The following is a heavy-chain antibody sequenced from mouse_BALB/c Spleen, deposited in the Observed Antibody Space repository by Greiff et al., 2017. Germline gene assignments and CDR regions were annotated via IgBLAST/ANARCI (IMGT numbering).Heavy chain of an antibody. CDR3: AKDKGDY. CDR1: GFTFTDYY. Sequence: EVQLVQSGAGLVQPGGSLRLSCATSGFTFTDYYMSWVRQPPGKALEWLGFIRNKANGYTTEYSTSVKGRFTISRDNSQSILYLQMNTLRADDSATYYCAKDKGDYWGQGTLVTVSA. J-gene: IGHJ3*01. CDR2: IRNKANGYTT. V-gene: IGHV7-3*02.